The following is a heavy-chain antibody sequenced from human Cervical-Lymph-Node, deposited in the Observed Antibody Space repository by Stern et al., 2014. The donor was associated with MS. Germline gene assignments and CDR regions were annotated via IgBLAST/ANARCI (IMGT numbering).Heavy chain of an antibody. CDR1: GFTFSSYS. Sequence: EVQLVQSGGGLVKPGGSLRLSCAASGFTFSSYSMNWVRQAPGKGLEWVSSISSSSSYIYYAASVKGRFTISRDNAKNSLYLQMNSLRAEDTAVYYCARDLSLLDSHYFDYWGQGTLVTVSS. CDR2: ISSSSSYI. J-gene: IGHJ4*02. V-gene: IGHV3-21*01. D-gene: IGHD2-15*01. CDR3: ARDLSLLDSHYFDY.